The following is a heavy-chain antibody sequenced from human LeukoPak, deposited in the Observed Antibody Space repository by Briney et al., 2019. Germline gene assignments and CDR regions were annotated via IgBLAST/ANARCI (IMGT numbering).Heavy chain of an antibody. V-gene: IGHV3-74*03. J-gene: IGHJ4*02. Sequence: PGGSLRLSCEASGFTFATYWMHWVRQAAGKGLVWVARINTDGYVTTYADSVRGRFTVSRVNAENTLYLQMNDLRPEDTAVYYCIRETRVGLHLEYWGQGTLATVAS. CDR3: IRETRVGLHLEY. CDR2: INTDGYVT. D-gene: IGHD3-10*01. CDR1: GFTFATYW.